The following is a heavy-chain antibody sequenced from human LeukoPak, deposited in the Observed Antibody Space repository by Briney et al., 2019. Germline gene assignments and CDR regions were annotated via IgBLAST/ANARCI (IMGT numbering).Heavy chain of an antibody. CDR3: ATEYDNLDDYFDY. V-gene: IGHV3-30*03. CDR2: ISSDGSKK. Sequence: GGSLSLSCTASGFPLSGYGMHWVHQAPGKGPEWVAAISSDGSKKDYADSVKGRFSISRDKSKNTLYLQMNSLRPEDTAVYCCATEYDNLDDYFDYWGQGTLVIVSS. D-gene: IGHD1-1*01. J-gene: IGHJ4*02. CDR1: GFPLSGYG.